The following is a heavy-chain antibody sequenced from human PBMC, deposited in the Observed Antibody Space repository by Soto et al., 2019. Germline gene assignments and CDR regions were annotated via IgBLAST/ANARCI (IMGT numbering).Heavy chain of an antibody. CDR2: IWYDGSNK. Sequence: GGSLRLSCAASGFTFSSYGMHWVRQAPGKGLEWVAVIWYDGSNKYYADSVKGRFTISRDNSKNTLYLQMNSLRAEDTAVYYCARDTIVGIAVAGPDYWGQGTLVTVSS. J-gene: IGHJ4*02. V-gene: IGHV3-33*01. D-gene: IGHD6-19*01. CDR3: ARDTIVGIAVAGPDY. CDR1: GFTFSSYG.